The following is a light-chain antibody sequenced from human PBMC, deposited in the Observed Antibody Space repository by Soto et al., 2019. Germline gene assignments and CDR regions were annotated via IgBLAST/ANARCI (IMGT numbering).Light chain of an antibody. CDR2: EVF. V-gene: IGLV2-14*03. CDR3: CSYTTTSTFV. CDR1: SSDIGAYDY. J-gene: IGLJ2*01. Sequence: QSALTQPASVSGSPGQSITISCTGTSSDIGAYDYVSWYQQHPGKAPKLMIYEVFRRPSGISDRFSGSKSGNTASLTISGLQAEDEADYYCCSYTTTSTFVFGGGTKGDRP.